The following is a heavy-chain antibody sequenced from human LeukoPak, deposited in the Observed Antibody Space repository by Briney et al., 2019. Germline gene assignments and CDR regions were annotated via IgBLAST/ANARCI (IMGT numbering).Heavy chain of an antibody. J-gene: IGHJ3*02. V-gene: IGHV3-30-3*01. Sequence: PGRSLRLSCAASGFTFSSYAIHWVRQAPGKGLEWVAIISYDGSNKYYADSVKGRFTISRDNSKNTLYLQMNSLRAEDTAVYYCAKDRWATQTTYDAFDIWGQGTMVTVSS. CDR1: GFTFSSYA. CDR3: AKDRWATQTTYDAFDI. D-gene: IGHD1-1*01. CDR2: ISYDGSNK.